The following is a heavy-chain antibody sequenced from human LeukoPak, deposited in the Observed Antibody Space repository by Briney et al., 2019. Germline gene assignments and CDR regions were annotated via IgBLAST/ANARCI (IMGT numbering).Heavy chain of an antibody. CDR1: GGSISSYY. CDR2: IYTSGST. V-gene: IGHV4-4*07. J-gene: IGHJ4*02. CDR3: ARHQQLGLGRVFGGRFDY. Sequence: SETLSLTCTVSGGSISSYYWSWIRQPAGKGLEWIGRIYTSGSTNYNPSLKSRVTMSVDTSKNQFSLKLSSVTAADAAVYYCARHQQLGLGRVFGGRFDYWGQGTLVTVSS. D-gene: IGHD6-13*01.